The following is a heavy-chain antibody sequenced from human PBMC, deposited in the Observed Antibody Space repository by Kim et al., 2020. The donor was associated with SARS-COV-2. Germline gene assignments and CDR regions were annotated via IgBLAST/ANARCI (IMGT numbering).Heavy chain of an antibody. Sequence: GGSLRLSCAASGFTFSSYAMSWVRQAPGKGLEWVSAISGSGGSTYYADFVKGRFTISRDNSKNTLYLQMNSLRAEDTAVYYCAKDEGVQGDYYFDYWGQGTLVTVSS. V-gene: IGHV3-23*01. CDR3: AKDEGVQGDYYFDY. D-gene: IGHD3-16*01. J-gene: IGHJ4*02. CDR2: ISGSGGST. CDR1: GFTFSSYA.